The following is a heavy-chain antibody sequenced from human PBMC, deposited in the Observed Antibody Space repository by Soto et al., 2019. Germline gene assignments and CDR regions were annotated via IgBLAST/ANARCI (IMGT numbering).Heavy chain of an antibody. CDR3: GRSSSMLGAGWTDS. Sequence: GASVKVSCTASGYSFRSYGINWVRQAPGQGLEWIGWVSGYNYNTKYAQKLQGRITVTTDTSTNTAYMDLRSLRSDDTAVYYCGRSSSMLGAGWTDSWGRGTLVTVSS. J-gene: IGHJ5*01. CDR2: VSGYNYNT. CDR1: GYSFRSYG. V-gene: IGHV1-18*01. D-gene: IGHD6-19*01.